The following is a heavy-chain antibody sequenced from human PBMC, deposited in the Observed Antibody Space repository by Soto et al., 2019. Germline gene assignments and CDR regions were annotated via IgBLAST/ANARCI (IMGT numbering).Heavy chain of an antibody. D-gene: IGHD3-3*01. CDR1: GGTFSSYA. Sequence: ASVKVSCKASGGTFSSYAISWVRQAPGQGLEWMGGIIPIFGTANYAQKFQGRVTITADESTSTAYMELSSLRPEDTAVYYCARDSRGTIFGVAPYGMDVWGQGTTVTVSS. J-gene: IGHJ6*02. CDR2: IIPIFGTA. CDR3: ARDSRGTIFGVAPYGMDV. V-gene: IGHV1-69*13.